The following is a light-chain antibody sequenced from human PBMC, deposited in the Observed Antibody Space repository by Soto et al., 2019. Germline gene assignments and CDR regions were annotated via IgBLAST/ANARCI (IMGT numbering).Light chain of an antibody. V-gene: IGLV2-14*01. CDR1: SSDVGLFNY. CDR2: EVT. CDR3: SSYTSSSTLV. Sequence: QSVLTQPASVSGSPGQSITISCTGTSSDVGLFNYVSWYQQHPGRAPELLIYEVTNRPAGVSNRFSGSKSGNTASLTISGLQAEDEADYYCSSYTSSSTLVFGSGTKVTVL. J-gene: IGLJ1*01.